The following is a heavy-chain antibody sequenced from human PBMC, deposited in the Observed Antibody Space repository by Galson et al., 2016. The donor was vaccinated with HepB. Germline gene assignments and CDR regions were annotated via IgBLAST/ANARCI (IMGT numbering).Heavy chain of an antibody. J-gene: IGHJ4*02. CDR3: ARPKTAGGGDYDFDY. V-gene: IGHV4-39*01. CDR2: IYYSGST. Sequence: EPLSLTCTVSGGSISSSSYYWGWIRQPPGRGLEWIGNIYYSGSTYYKPSLKSRATISVDTSKNHFSLKLSSVTAADTAVYYCARPKTAGGGDYDFDYWGQGTLVTVSS. CDR1: GGSISSSSYY. D-gene: IGHD2-21*01.